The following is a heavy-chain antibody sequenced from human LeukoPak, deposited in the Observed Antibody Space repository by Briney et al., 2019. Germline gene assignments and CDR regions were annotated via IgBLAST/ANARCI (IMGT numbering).Heavy chain of an antibody. D-gene: IGHD3-22*01. CDR3: ARVGAGAYDSSGYYRV. J-gene: IGHJ4*02. Sequence: ASVKVSCKASGYTFTAYYMHWVRQAPGQGLEWMGWINPDSGGTNYAQRFQGRVTMTRDTSISTAYMELSRLRSDDTAVYYCARVGAGAYDSSGYYRVWGQGTLVTVSS. CDR2: INPDSGGT. V-gene: IGHV1-2*02. CDR1: GYTFTAYY.